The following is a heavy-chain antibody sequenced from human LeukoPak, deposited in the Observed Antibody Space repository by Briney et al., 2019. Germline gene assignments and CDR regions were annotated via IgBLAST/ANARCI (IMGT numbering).Heavy chain of an antibody. J-gene: IGHJ6*03. Sequence: GGSLRLSCAASGFTFSSYWMHWVRQAPGKGLVWVSRINSDGSSTSYADSVKGRFTISRDNAKNTLYLQMNSLRAEDTAVYYCARDRKAAAGSYYYYYMDVWGKGTTVTVSS. CDR1: GFTFSSYW. CDR3: ARDRKAAAGSYYYYYMDV. D-gene: IGHD6-13*01. CDR2: INSDGSST. V-gene: IGHV3-74*01.